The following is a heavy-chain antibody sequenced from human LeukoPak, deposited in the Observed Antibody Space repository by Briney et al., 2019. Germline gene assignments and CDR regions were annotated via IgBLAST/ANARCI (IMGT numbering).Heavy chain of an antibody. CDR3: ARSNYYGSGYYFDY. CDR1: GGSISSYY. J-gene: IGHJ4*02. Sequence: SETLSLTCTVSGGSISSYYWSWIRQPPGKGLEWIGYIYYSGSTNYNPSLKSRVTISVDTSKNQFSLKLSSVTAADTAVYYCARSNYYGSGYYFDYWGQGTLVTVSS. CDR2: IYYSGST. D-gene: IGHD3-10*01. V-gene: IGHV4-59*01.